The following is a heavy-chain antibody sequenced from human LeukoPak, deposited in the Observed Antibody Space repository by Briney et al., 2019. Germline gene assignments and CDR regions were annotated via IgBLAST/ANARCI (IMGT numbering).Heavy chain of an antibody. Sequence: SETLSLTCTVSGGSISSHYWSWIRQPPGKGLEWIGYIFYSGSTNYNPSLKSRVSMSVDRSKNQFSLRLNSVTAADTAIYFCARGTRSSGLYYWGQGTLATVSS. CDR3: ARGTRSSGLYY. J-gene: IGHJ4*02. V-gene: IGHV4-59*11. D-gene: IGHD3-10*01. CDR1: GGSISSHY. CDR2: IFYSGST.